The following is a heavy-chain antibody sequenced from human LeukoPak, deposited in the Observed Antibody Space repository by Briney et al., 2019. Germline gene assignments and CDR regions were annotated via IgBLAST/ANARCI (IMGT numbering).Heavy chain of an antibody. CDR3: AKKFPGTVAAGPDH. V-gene: IGHV3-30*18. CDR2: ISYDGSNK. CDR1: GFTFSTFG. D-gene: IGHD6-13*01. Sequence: GTLRLSCAASGFTFSTFGMHWVRQAPGKGLEWAAVISYDGSNKYYGDSVKGRFTISRDNAKNTLYLQMNSLRAEDTAVYYCAKKFPGTVAAGPDHWGQGTLVTVSS. J-gene: IGHJ4*02.